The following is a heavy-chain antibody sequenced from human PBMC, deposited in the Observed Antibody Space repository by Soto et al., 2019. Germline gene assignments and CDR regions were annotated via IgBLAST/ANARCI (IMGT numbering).Heavy chain of an antibody. CDR3: AREFRYYHDSSGYQPRLDYFDY. Sequence: PSETLSLTCAVSGASVNSPNWWTWVRQPPGMGLEWIGDINYSGSTYYNPSLKSRVTISVDTSKNQFSLKLSSVTAADTAVYYCAREFRYYHDSSGYQPRLDYFDYWGQGTLVTVSS. J-gene: IGHJ4*02. D-gene: IGHD3-22*01. CDR2: INYSGST. CDR1: GASVNSPNW. V-gene: IGHV4-4*02.